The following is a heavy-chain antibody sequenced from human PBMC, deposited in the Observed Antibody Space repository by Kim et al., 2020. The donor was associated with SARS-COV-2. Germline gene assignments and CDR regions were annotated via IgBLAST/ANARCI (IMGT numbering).Heavy chain of an antibody. J-gene: IGHJ4*02. CDR2: IKANGYTT. V-gene: IGHV1-46*01. CDR1: GYAFTEYH. Sequence: ASVKVSCKTSGYAFTEYHIHWVRQAPGQGLEWMGIIKANGYTTLYAQKFQGRVTMTSDTSATTVYMELSGLRYDDTAVYYCAREREVAFYFDYWGQGTLV. CDR3: AREREVAFYFDY. D-gene: IGHD3-3*02.